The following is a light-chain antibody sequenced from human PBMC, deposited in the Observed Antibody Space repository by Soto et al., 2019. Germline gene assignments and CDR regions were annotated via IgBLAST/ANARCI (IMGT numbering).Light chain of an antibody. CDR3: VQTLQTPVA. V-gene: IGKV2-28*01. CDR2: LGS. CDR1: QSLLYANGYNY. J-gene: IGKJ4*01. Sequence: DIVMTQSPLSLPVTPGEPASISCRSSQSLLYANGYNYLAWYLQKPGQSPQLLIYLGSDRASGVPDRFSGSGSGTDFTLTISRVEAEDVVVYYCVQTLQTPVAFGGGTKVEIK.